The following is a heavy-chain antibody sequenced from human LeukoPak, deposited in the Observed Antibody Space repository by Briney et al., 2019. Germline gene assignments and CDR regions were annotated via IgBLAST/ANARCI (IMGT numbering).Heavy chain of an antibody. CDR2: INHSGST. J-gene: IGHJ4*02. Sequence: PSETLSLTCAVYGGSFSGYYWSWIRQPPGKGLEWIGEINHSGSTSYNPSLKSRVTISVDTSKNQFSLKLSSVTAADTAVYYCAAGPDSSSPTFDYWGQGTLVTVSS. V-gene: IGHV4-34*01. CDR1: GGSFSGYY. D-gene: IGHD6-6*01. CDR3: AAGPDSSSPTFDY.